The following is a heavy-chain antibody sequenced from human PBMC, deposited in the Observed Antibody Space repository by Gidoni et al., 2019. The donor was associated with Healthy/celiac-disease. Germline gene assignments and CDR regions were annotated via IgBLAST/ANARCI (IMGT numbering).Heavy chain of an antibody. J-gene: IGHJ4*02. Sequence: QVQLQESAPGLVQPSQTLSLTCTVSGRSISRGSYYWSWIRQPAGKGLEWIGRIYTSGSTNYNPSLKSRVTISVDTSKNQFSLKLSSVTAADTAVYYCAREAASGGYSTGDYWGQGTLVTVSS. V-gene: IGHV4-61*02. CDR1: GRSISRGSYY. D-gene: IGHD6-19*01. CDR3: AREAASGGYSTGDY. CDR2: IYTSGST.